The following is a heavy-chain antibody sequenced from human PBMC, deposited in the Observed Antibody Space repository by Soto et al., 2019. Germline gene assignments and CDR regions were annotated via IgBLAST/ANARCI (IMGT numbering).Heavy chain of an antibody. D-gene: IGHD3-22*01. J-gene: IGHJ4*02. Sequence: QVQVVESGGGLVKPGGSLRLSCAASGFTFSDFFMSWVRQAPGKGLEWIAYISGSGSTIRYADSVKGRITISRDNAKNSVSLQMNSLRAEDTGRYYCAKEVVAAAYVETSPFDLWGQGTLVTVSS. CDR2: ISGSGSTI. V-gene: IGHV3-11*01. CDR3: AKEVVAAAYVETSPFDL. CDR1: GFTFSDFF.